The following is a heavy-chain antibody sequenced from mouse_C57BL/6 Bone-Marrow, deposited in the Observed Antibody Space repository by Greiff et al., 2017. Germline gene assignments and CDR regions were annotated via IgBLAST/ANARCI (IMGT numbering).Heavy chain of an antibody. D-gene: IGHD1-1*01. Sequence: QVQLQQPGAELVKPGASVKVSCKASGYTFTSYWMHWVKQRPGQGLEWIGRIHPSDSDTNYNQKFKGKATLTVYKSSSTAYMQLSSLTSEDSAVYYCAIRDYYGSSYDAMDYWGQGTSVTVSS. CDR2: IHPSDSDT. CDR1: GYTFTSYW. J-gene: IGHJ4*01. V-gene: IGHV1-74*01. CDR3: AIRDYYGSSYDAMDY.